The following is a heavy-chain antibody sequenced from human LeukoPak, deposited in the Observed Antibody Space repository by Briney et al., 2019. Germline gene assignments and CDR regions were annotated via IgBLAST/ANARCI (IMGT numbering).Heavy chain of an antibody. CDR3: ARLVVVPAAPNYYFDY. CDR1: GGSISSGDYY. Sequence: SQTLSLTCTVSGGSISSGDYYWSWIRQPPGKGLEWIGYIYYSGSTYYNPSLKSRVTISVDTSKNQFSLKLSSVTAADTAVYYCARLVVVPAAPNYYFDYWGQGTLVTVSS. CDR2: IYYSGST. V-gene: IGHV4-30-4*08. D-gene: IGHD2-2*01. J-gene: IGHJ4*02.